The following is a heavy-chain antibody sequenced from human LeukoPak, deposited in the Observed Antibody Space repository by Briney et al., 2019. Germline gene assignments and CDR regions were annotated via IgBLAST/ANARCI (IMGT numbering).Heavy chain of an antibody. CDR1: GFTFSNYP. D-gene: IGHD4-17*01. CDR2: ISSDGNNK. V-gene: IGHV3-30-3*01. Sequence: GGSLRLSCAASGFTFSNYPMHWVRQAPGKGLEWVAVISSDGNNKYYADSVKGRFTISRDNSKNTLYLQMNSLRAEDTAVYYCARDGGYGAPGEAFDIWGQGTMVTVSS. CDR3: ARDGGYGAPGEAFDI. J-gene: IGHJ3*02.